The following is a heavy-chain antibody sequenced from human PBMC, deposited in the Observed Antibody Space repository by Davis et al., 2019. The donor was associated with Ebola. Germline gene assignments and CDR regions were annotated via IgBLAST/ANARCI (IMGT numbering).Heavy chain of an antibody. CDR3: AKTALRWLQLDSEYYFDY. J-gene: IGHJ4*02. V-gene: IGHV3-30*02. Sequence: GESLKISCAASGFTFSSYGMHWVRQAPGKGLEWVAFIRYDGSNKYYADSVKGRFTISRDNSKNTLYLQMNSLRAEDTAVYYCAKTALRWLQLDSEYYFDYWGQGTLVTVSS. CDR2: IRYDGSNK. CDR1: GFTFSSYG. D-gene: IGHD5-24*01.